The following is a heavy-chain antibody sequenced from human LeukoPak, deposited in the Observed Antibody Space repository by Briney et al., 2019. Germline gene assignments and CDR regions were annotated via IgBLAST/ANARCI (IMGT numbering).Heavy chain of an antibody. Sequence: SETLSLTCTVSGGSISSHYWSWIRQPPGKGLEWIGYIYYSGSTNYNPSLKSRVTISVDTSKNQFSLKLSSVTAADTAVYYYARDYPVLGFDYWGQGTLVTVSS. CDR3: ARDYPVLGFDY. V-gene: IGHV4-59*11. CDR1: GGSISSHY. CDR2: IYYSGST. J-gene: IGHJ4*02. D-gene: IGHD2-8*02.